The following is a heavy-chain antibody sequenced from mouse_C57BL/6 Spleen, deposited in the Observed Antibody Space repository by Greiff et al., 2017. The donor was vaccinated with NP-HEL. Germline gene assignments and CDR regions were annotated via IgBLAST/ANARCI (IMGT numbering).Heavy chain of an antibody. Sequence: QVQLQQSGAELVKPGASVKISCKASGYAFSSYWMTWVKQRPGKGLEWIGQIYPGDGDTNYNGKFKGKATLTADKSSSTAYMQLSSLTSEDSAVYFCARALRGYFDVWGTGTTVTVSS. V-gene: IGHV1-80*01. D-gene: IGHD3-1*01. CDR2: IYPGDGDT. CDR1: GYAFSSYW. J-gene: IGHJ1*03. CDR3: ARALRGYFDV.